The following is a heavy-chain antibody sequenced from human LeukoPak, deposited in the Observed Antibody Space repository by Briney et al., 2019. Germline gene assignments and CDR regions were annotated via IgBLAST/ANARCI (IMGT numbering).Heavy chain of an antibody. CDR3: ARDGTDY. Sequence: GGSLRLSCAASGFTFSSYAMSWVRQAPGKGLEWVSAISGSGGSTYYADSVKGRFTISRDNSKNTVYLQMNSLRVDDTAMYYCARDGTDYWGQGTLATISS. J-gene: IGHJ4*02. CDR1: GFTFSSYA. D-gene: IGHD1-26*01. V-gene: IGHV3-23*01. CDR2: ISGSGGST.